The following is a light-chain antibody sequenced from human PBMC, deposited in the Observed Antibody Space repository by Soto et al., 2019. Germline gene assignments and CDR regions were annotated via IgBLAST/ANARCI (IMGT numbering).Light chain of an antibody. Sequence: DIQMTQSPSTLSASVGDRVTITCRASQSISSWLAWYQQKPGKAPKLLIYKASSLESGVPSRFSGSGSGKEFTLTISSLQPDDFATYYCQQYKSYRTFGQGTKVEIK. CDR2: KAS. V-gene: IGKV1-5*03. CDR1: QSISSW. J-gene: IGKJ1*01. CDR3: QQYKSYRT.